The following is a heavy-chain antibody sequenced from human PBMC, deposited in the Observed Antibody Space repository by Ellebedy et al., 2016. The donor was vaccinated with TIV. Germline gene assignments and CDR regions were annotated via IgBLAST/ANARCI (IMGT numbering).Heavy chain of an antibody. Sequence: ETLSLXXAASGFTFSRYAMSWVRQAPGKGLEWVSGISGSGDRTYYADSVQGRFTISRDSSKNTLFLQMSSLRAEDTAVYYCAKSVVADPWGQGTLVTVSS. J-gene: IGHJ5*02. D-gene: IGHD3-22*01. CDR1: GFTFSRYA. CDR3: AKSVVADP. CDR2: ISGSGDRT. V-gene: IGHV3-23*01.